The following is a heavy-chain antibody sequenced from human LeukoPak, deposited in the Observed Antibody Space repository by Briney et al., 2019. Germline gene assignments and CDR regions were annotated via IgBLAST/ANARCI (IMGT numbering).Heavy chain of an antibody. V-gene: IGHV3-48*03. CDR2: ISSSGTTI. Sequence: GGSLRLSCAASGFTFSSYEMNWVRQAPGKGLQWVSDISSSGTTIYYADSVKGRFTISRDNAKNSLYLQMNSLRAEDTAVYYCARKYCSTTSCLFDNWGQGALVTVSS. J-gene: IGHJ4*02. D-gene: IGHD2-2*01. CDR3: ARKYCSTTSCLFDN. CDR1: GFTFSSYE.